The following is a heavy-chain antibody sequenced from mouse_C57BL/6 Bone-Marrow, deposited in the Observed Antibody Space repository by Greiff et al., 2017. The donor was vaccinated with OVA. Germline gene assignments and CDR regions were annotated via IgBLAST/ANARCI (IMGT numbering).Heavy chain of an antibody. CDR3: ARFAY. CDR1: GFTFSDYG. CDR2: ISSGSSTI. Sequence: EVKLVESGGGLVKPGGSLKLSCAASGFTFSDYGMHWVRQAPEKGLESVAYISSGSSTIYYADTVKGRFTISRDNAKNTLFLQMTSLRSEDTAMYYCARFAYWGQGTLVTVSA. J-gene: IGHJ3*01. V-gene: IGHV5-17*01.